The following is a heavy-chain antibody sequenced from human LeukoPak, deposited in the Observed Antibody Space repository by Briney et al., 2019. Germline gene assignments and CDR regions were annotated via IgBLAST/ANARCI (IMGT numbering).Heavy chain of an antibody. CDR1: GGSISSSY. CDR3: ARDKHNPNCSGGRCYPYFFDS. V-gene: IGHV4-59*01. D-gene: IGHD2-15*01. CDR2: ISKGGST. Sequence: SETLSPTCSVSGGSISSSYWTWIRQPPGKGLECIGYISKGGSTNYNPSLKSRVTISVDTSKNQVSLNLSSVTAADTAVYYCARDKHNPNCSGGRCYPYFFDSWGQGSLVTVSS. J-gene: IGHJ4*02.